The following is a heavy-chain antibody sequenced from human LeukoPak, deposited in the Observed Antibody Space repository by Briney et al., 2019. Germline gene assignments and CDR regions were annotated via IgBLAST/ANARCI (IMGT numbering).Heavy chain of an antibody. Sequence: PSETLSLTCTVSGGSISSYYWSWIQRPPGKGLEWIGYIYYSGSTNYNPSLKSRVTISVDTSKNQFSLKLSSVTAADTAVYYCARQQLTYYYYYMDVWGKGTTVTVSS. V-gene: IGHV4-59*08. CDR1: GGSISSYY. CDR2: IYYSGST. CDR3: ARQQLTYYYYYMDV. J-gene: IGHJ6*03. D-gene: IGHD3-10*01.